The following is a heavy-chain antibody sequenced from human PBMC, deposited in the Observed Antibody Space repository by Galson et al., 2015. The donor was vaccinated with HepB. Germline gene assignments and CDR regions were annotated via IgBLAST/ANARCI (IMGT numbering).Heavy chain of an antibody. CDR2: IRGSGGST. Sequence: SLRLSCAASGFTFSSTAMHWVRQAPGKGLEWVSIIRGSGGSTYYSDSVRGRFTISRDNSKSTLYLQMNSLRAEDTAVYYCAKARAAGLLRRGYYGLDVWGHGTTVTVSS. CDR3: AKARAAGLLRRGYYGLDV. CDR1: GFTFSSTA. D-gene: IGHD2-15*01. V-gene: IGHV3-23*01. J-gene: IGHJ6*02.